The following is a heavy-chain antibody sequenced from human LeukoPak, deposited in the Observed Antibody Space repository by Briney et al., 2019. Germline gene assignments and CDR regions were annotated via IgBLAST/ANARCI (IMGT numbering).Heavy chain of an antibody. CDR3: ERAPSLGYYDSSGYVDY. D-gene: IGHD3-22*01. Sequence: ASVKVSCKASGYTFTSYDINWVRQATGQGLEWMGWMNPNSGNTGYAQKFQGRVTMTRNTSISTAYMELSSLRSEDTAVYYCERAPSLGYYDSSGYVDYWGQGTLVTVSS. CDR1: GYTFTSYD. CDR2: MNPNSGNT. J-gene: IGHJ4*02. V-gene: IGHV1-8*01.